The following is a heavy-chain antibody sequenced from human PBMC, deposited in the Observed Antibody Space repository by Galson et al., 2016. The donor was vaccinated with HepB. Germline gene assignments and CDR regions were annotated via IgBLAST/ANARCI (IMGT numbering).Heavy chain of an antibody. CDR3: THYYYDTSGYYGKWFDP. CDR1: GDTFRSYA. Sequence: SVKVSCKASGDTFRSYAINWVRQAPGQGLEWMGGIIPVFGTSNYARKFQGRVTVTADKSTNTTYMELSSLRSEDTAVYYCTHYYYDTSGYYGKWFDPWGQGTLVTVFS. V-gene: IGHV1-69*06. D-gene: IGHD3-22*01. J-gene: IGHJ5*02. CDR2: IIPVFGTS.